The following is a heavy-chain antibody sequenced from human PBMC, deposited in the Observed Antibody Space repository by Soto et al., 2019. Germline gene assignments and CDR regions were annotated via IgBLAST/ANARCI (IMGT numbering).Heavy chain of an antibody. V-gene: IGHV4-39*01. Sequence: ASETLSLTCTVSGGSISSSSYYWGWIRQPPGKGLEWIGSIYYSGSTYYNPSLKSRVTISVDTSKNQFSLKLSSVTAADTAVYYCARQVKAVYCSSCYVSWFSLWGQGTLVPVAS. CDR1: GGSISSSSYY. CDR2: IYYSGST. CDR3: ARQVKAVYCSSCYVSWFSL. D-gene: IGHD6-13*01. J-gene: IGHJ4*02.